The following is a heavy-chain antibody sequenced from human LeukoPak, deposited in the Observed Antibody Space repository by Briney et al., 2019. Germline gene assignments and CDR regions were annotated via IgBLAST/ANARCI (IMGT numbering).Heavy chain of an antibody. Sequence: SETLSLTCAVYGGSFSGYYWSWIRQPPGKGLEWIGYIYYSGSTNYSPSLKSRVTISVDTSKNQFSLTLSSVTAADTALYYCARGGVSWYFDLWGRGTLVTVSS. D-gene: IGHD3-10*01. CDR2: IYYSGST. J-gene: IGHJ2*01. CDR1: GGSFSGYY. V-gene: IGHV4-59*01. CDR3: ARGGVSWYFDL.